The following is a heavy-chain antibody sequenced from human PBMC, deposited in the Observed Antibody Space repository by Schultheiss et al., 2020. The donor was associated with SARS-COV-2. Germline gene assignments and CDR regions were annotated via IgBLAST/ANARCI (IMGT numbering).Heavy chain of an antibody. V-gene: IGHV3-30*07. J-gene: IGHJ4*02. CDR1: GFTFSSYA. CDR2: ISYDGSNK. CDR3: AKDHGRADDY. Sequence: GGSLRLSCAASGFTFSSYAMHWVRQAPGKGLEWVAVISYDGSNKYYADSVKGRFTISRDNSKNTLYLQMDSLRVEDTAVFYCAKDHGRADDYWGQGTLVTVSS. D-gene: IGHD1-26*01.